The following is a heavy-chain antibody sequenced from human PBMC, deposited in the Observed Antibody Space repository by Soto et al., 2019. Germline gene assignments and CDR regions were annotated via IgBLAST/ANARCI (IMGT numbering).Heavy chain of an antibody. CDR1: GFTFGSYG. CDR2: ISYDGSNK. V-gene: IGHV3-30*18. J-gene: IGHJ5*02. Sequence: QVQLVESGGGVSQPGRSLRPSCAASGFTFGSYGMHWVGQAPGKGLEWGAVISYDGSNKYYADSVKGRFTISRDNSKNTLYLQMNSLRAEDTAVYYCAKGTTDNNWFDPWGQGTLVTVSS. CDR3: AKGTTDNNWFDP. D-gene: IGHD4-17*01.